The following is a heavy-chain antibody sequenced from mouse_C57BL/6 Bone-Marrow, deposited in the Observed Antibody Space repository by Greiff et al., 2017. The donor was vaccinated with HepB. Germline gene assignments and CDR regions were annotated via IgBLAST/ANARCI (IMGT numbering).Heavy chain of an antibody. CDR2: ISSGSSTI. CDR3: ARGYRNPWYFDV. J-gene: IGHJ1*03. Sequence: EVKVVESGGGLVKPGGSLKLSCAASGFTFSDYGMHWVRQAPEKGLEWVAYISSGSSTIYYADTVKGRFTISRDNAKNTLFLQMTSLRSEDTAMYYCARGYRNPWYFDVWGTGTTVTVSS. V-gene: IGHV5-17*01. CDR1: GFTFSDYG. D-gene: IGHD1-2*01.